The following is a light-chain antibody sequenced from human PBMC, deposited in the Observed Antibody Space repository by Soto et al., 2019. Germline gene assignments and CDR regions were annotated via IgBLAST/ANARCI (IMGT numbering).Light chain of an antibody. CDR1: QDISSY. CDR3: QQYYEFPLT. V-gene: IGKV1-8*01. Sequence: AIRMTQSPSSLSASPGDRVTITCRASQDISSYLAWYQQKPGKAPNLLIYVASTLQSGVPSRFSGSGSATDFTLTISRLQSEDFATYYCQQYYEFPLTFGGGTKVQIK. J-gene: IGKJ4*01. CDR2: VAS.